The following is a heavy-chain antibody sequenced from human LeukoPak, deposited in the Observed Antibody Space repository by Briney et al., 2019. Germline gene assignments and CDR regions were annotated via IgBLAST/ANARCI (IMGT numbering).Heavy chain of an antibody. CDR1: GLTLSSYW. Sequence: GGSLRLSCAASGLTLSSYWMSWVRQAPGKGLEWVANIKQDGSEKYYVDSVKGRFTISRDNAKNSLYLQMNSLRAEDTAVYYCARGLTAVVPFDYWGQGTLVTVSS. CDR3: ARGLTAVVPFDY. D-gene: IGHD3-22*01. CDR2: IKQDGSEK. J-gene: IGHJ4*02. V-gene: IGHV3-7*01.